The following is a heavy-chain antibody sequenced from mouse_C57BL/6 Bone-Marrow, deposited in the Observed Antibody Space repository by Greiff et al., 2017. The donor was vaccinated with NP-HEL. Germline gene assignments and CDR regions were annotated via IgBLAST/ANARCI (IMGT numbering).Heavy chain of an antibody. J-gene: IGHJ4*01. D-gene: IGHD2-3*01. CDR3: ARDGGYYPFYYAMDY. V-gene: IGHV5-4*01. Sequence: EVKLVESGGGLVKPGGSLKLSCAASGFTFSSYAMSWVRQTPEKRLEWVATISDGGSYTYYPDNVKGRFTISRDNAKNNLYLQMSHLKSEDTAMYYCARDGGYYPFYYAMDYWGQGTSVTVSS. CDR2: ISDGGSYT. CDR1: GFTFSSYA.